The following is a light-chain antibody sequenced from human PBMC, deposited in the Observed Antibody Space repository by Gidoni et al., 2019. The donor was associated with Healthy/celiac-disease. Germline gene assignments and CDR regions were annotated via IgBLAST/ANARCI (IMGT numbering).Light chain of an antibody. V-gene: IGKV1-39*01. CDR1: QSISSY. J-gene: IGKJ2*01. CDR3: RQSYRSPQT. Sequence: DIQMSHPPSSLSASVGDRVTITCRASQSISSYLNWYQQKPGKAPKHLIYAASSFQSGVPSRFSGSGSGRDITLTMSSLQPEDFATYYWRQSYRSPQTFGQGTKLEIK. CDR2: AAS.